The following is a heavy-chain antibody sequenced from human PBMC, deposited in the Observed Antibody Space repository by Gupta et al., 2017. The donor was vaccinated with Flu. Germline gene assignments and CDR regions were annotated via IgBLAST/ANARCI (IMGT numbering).Heavy chain of an antibody. CDR2: INRGGSA. V-gene: IGHV4-34*13. CDR3: ARGTYSSSWSSNFDR. Sequence: WTCIRQSPGKGLEWIGDINRGGSATYNPALQGRVTISVDTYNKQFSLRLMSVTAADTGVYYCARGTYSSSWSSNFDRWGLGTLVTVSS. J-gene: IGHJ4*02. D-gene: IGHD6-13*01.